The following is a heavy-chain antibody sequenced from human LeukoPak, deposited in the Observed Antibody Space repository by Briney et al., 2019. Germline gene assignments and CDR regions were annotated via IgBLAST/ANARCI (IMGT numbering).Heavy chain of an antibody. D-gene: IGHD5-24*01. V-gene: IGHV1-24*01. CDR3: ATDTRDGYKHGWFDH. CDR1: GYTLTDLS. J-gene: IGHJ5*02. CDR2: FDPHDGET. Sequence: ASVKVSCKASGYTLTDLSMHWVRQAPGKGLEWMGGFDPHDGETIYAQKFQGRVTMTEDTSTDTAYMELSSLRSDDPAVYSCATDTRDGYKHGWFDHWGQGTLVTVSS.